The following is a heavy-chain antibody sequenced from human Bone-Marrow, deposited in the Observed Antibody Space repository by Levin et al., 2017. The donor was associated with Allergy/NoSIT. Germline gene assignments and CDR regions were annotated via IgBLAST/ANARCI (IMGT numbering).Heavy chain of an antibody. Sequence: PGESLKISCAASGFTFSDYYLSWIRQAPGKGLEWVSYISGSGNVIYYTDSVKGRFTISRDNAKNSLYLQMNSLRAEDTALYYCARGPDMLTGYGVGDFDFWGQGTLVTVSS. V-gene: IGHV3-11*01. CDR2: ISGSGNVI. J-gene: IGHJ4*02. CDR3: ARGPDMLTGYGVGDFDF. CDR1: GFTFSDYY. D-gene: IGHD3-9*01.